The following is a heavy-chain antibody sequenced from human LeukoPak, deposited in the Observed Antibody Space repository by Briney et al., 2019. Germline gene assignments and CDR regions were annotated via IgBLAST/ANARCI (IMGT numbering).Heavy chain of an antibody. CDR2: IYTSGST. V-gene: IGHV4-4*07. CDR1: GFTFSSYA. J-gene: IGHJ4*02. Sequence: PGGSLRLSCAASGFTFSSYAMSWIRQPAGKGLEWIGRIYTSGSTNYNPSLKSRVTMSVDTSKNQFSLKLSSVTAADTAVYYCAREPGWLQPIDYWGQGTLVTVSS. CDR3: AREPGWLQPIDY. D-gene: IGHD5-24*01.